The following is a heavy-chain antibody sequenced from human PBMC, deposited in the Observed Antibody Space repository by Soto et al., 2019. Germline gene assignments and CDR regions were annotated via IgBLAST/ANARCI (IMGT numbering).Heavy chain of an antibody. D-gene: IGHD3-3*01. J-gene: IGHJ6*04. V-gene: IGHV1-69*13. CDR2: IIPIFGTA. Sequence: GASVKVSCKASGGTFSSYAISGVRQAPGQGLEWMGGIIPIFGTANYAQKFQGRVTITADESTSTAYMELSSLRSEDTAVYYCARERFTIFGGDPPYYSYHGMDVWGKGTTVPVSP. CDR3: ARERFTIFGGDPPYYSYHGMDV. CDR1: GGTFSSYA.